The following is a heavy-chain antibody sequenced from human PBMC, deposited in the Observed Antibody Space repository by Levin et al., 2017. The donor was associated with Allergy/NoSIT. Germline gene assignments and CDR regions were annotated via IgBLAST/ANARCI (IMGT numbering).Heavy chain of an antibody. J-gene: IGHJ4*02. CDR3: ARSGRRWLQLRGFDY. D-gene: IGHD5-24*01. CDR2: IYYSENT. V-gene: IGHV4-31*03. CDR1: GGSISSGDYY. Sequence: PSETLSLTCTVSGGSISSGDYYWSWIRQHPGKGLEWIGYIYYSENTYYNPSLRSRVTISVDTSKNQFSLKLSSVTAADMAVYYCARSGRRWLQLRGFDYWGQGTLVTVSS.